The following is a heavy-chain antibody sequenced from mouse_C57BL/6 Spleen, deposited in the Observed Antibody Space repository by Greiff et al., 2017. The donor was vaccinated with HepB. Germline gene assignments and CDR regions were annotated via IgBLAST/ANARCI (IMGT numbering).Heavy chain of an antibody. D-gene: IGHD1-1*01. CDR3: ARYYGSPFAY. Sequence: EVQLQQSGPELVKPGASVKISCKASGYTFTDYYMNWVKQSHGKSLEWIGDINPNNGGTSYNQKFKGKATLTVDKSSSTAYMELRSLTSEDSAVYYCARYYGSPFAYWGQGTLVTVSA. CDR2: INPNNGGT. J-gene: IGHJ3*01. V-gene: IGHV1-26*01. CDR1: GYTFTDYY.